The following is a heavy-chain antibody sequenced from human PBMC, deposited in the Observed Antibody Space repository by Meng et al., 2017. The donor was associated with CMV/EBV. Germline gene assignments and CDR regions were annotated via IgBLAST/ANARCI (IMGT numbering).Heavy chain of an antibody. J-gene: IGHJ4*02. CDR1: GFTFDDYA. CDR2: ISWNSGSI. Sequence: GGSLRLSCAASGFTFDDYAMHWVRQAPGKGLEWVSGISWNSGSIGYADSVKGRFTISRDSAKNSLYLQMNSLRAEDTAVYYCARRRCSTSCYLDYWGQGTLVTVSS. CDR3: ARRRCSTSCYLDY. D-gene: IGHD2-2*01. V-gene: IGHV3-9*01.